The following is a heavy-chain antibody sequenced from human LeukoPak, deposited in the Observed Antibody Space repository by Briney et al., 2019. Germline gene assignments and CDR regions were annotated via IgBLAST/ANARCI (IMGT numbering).Heavy chain of an antibody. CDR2: ISAYNGNT. Sequence: ASVKVSCKASGYTFTSYGISWVRQAPGQGLEWMGWISAYNGNTNYAQKLQGRVTMTTDTSTSTAYMELRSLRSDDTAVYHCARNGGYDILTGYDFDYWAREPWSPSPQ. CDR1: GYTFTSYG. D-gene: IGHD3-9*01. J-gene: IGHJ4*02. V-gene: IGHV1-18*04. CDR3: ARNGGYDILTGYDFDY.